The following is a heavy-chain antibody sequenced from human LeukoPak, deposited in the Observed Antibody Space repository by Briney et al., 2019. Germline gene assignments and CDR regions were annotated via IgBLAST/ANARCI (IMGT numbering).Heavy chain of an antibody. CDR3: TRVRDSNNWWGPFDV. D-gene: IGHD6-13*01. CDR2: ISPNNGNT. Sequence: ASVNVSCKAFGYTFGTSSITWVRQAPGQRLEWMGWISPNNGNTHYAQRVQGRVTLTTDTSTNTAYLALRSLRSDDTAIYYCTRVRDSNNWWGPFDVWGQGTRVTVSS. J-gene: IGHJ3*01. V-gene: IGHV1-18*01. CDR1: GYTFGTSS.